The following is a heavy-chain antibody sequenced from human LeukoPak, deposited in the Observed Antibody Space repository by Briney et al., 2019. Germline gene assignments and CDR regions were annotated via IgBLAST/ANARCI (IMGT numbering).Heavy chain of an antibody. J-gene: IGHJ3*02. CDR1: GGSISSSSSY. Sequence: ETLSLTCTVSGGSISSSSSYWGWIRQPPGKGLEWVSYISSSSTIYYADSVKGRFTISRDNAKNSLYLQMNSLRAEDTAVYYCAREVLWFGAFDIWGQGTMVTVSS. D-gene: IGHD3-10*01. CDR3: AREVLWFGAFDI. CDR2: ISSSSTI. V-gene: IGHV3-69-1*01.